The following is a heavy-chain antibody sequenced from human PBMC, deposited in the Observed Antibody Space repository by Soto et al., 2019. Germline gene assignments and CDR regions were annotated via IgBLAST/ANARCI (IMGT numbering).Heavy chain of an antibody. CDR3: ARGNDVVAATLDY. J-gene: IGHJ4*02. Sequence: GGFLRLSCAASGFTFSSYWMHWVRQAPGKGLVWVSRINSDGSSTSYADSVKGRFTISRDNAKNTLYLQMNSLRAEDTAVYYCARGNDVVAATLDYWGQGTLVTVSS. V-gene: IGHV3-74*01. D-gene: IGHD2-15*01. CDR2: INSDGSST. CDR1: GFTFSSYW.